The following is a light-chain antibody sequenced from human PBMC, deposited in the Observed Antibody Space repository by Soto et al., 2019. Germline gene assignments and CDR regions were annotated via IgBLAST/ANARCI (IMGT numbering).Light chain of an antibody. J-gene: IGLJ7*01. Sequence: QSVLTQPASVSGSPGQSITISCTGTSSDVGSHNLVSWYQQHPGQAPKLMIYEVSKRPLGVSARFSASKSGNTASLTISGLQAEDAADYYCCSDGGSRAVFGGGTQLTVL. V-gene: IGLV2-23*02. CDR2: EVS. CDR3: CSDGGSRAV. CDR1: SSDVGSHNL.